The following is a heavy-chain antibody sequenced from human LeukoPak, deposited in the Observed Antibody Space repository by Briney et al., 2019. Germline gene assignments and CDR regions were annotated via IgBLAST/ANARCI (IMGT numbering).Heavy chain of an antibody. CDR1: GFTFSSYA. V-gene: IGHV3-23*01. Sequence: GGSLRLSCAASGFTFSSYAMSWVRQAPGKGLEWVSAISGSGGSTYYADSVKGRFTISRDNSKNTLYLQMNSLRAEDTAVYYCAKDRGGDYDYNDAFDIWGQGTVVTVSS. CDR3: AKDRGGDYDYNDAFDI. D-gene: IGHD5-12*01. J-gene: IGHJ3*02. CDR2: ISGSGGST.